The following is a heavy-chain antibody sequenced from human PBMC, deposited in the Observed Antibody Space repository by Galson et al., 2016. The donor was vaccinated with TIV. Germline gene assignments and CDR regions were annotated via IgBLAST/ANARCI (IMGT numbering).Heavy chain of an antibody. CDR3: ARDKMTTTIFGSGFDP. CDR1: GFSLSDYG. J-gene: IGHJ5*02. D-gene: IGHD3-3*01. Sequence: SLRLSCAASGFSLSDYGMHWVRQAPGKGLEWVAVLWHDGKKKYYADSVNGRFTISRDHARNTLHLQMNGLRAADSAVYYCARDKMTTTIFGSGFDPWGQGTLVTVSS. V-gene: IGHV3-33*01. CDR2: LWHDGKKK.